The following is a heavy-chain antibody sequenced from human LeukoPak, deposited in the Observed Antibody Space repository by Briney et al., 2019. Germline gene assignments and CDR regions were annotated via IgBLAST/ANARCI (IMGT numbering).Heavy chain of an antibody. CDR1: GYTFSSYY. Sequence: ASVKVSCEASGYTFSSYYIHWLRQAPGQGLEWMGIINPSAGSTTYAQNFQGRVTMTRDTSTSTVYVELSRLTSDDTAVYYCARGKGDGYNLGTFDIWGQGTMVTVSS. V-gene: IGHV1-46*01. CDR3: ARGKGDGYNLGTFDI. CDR2: INPSAGST. D-gene: IGHD5-24*01. J-gene: IGHJ3*02.